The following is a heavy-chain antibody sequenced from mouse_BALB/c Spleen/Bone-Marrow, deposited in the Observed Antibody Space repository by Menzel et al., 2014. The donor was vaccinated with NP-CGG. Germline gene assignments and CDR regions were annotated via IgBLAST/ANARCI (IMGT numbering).Heavy chain of an antibody. J-gene: IGHJ4*01. D-gene: IGHD1-3*01. V-gene: IGHV5-6*01. Sequence: EVMLVESGGDLVKPGGSLKLSCAASGFTFSNYGMSWVRQTPDKRLEWVATISSGGSYTYFPDSVKGRFTISRDNAKNTLYLQMNSLKSEDAAMYYCARLTPDYAMDYWGQGTSVTGSS. CDR2: ISSGGSYT. CDR1: GFTFSNYG. CDR3: ARLTPDYAMDY.